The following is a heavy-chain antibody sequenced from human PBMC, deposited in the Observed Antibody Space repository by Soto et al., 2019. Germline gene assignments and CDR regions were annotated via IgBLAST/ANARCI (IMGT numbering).Heavy chain of an antibody. Sequence: PGGSLRLSCAAAGFTFSSYAMHWVRQAPGKGLEWVAVISYDGSNKYYADSVKGRFTISRDNSKNTLYLQMSSLRAEDTAVYYCARDQFGMDVWGQGTTVTVSS. CDR3: ARDQFGMDV. CDR1: GFTFSSYA. CDR2: ISYDGSNK. V-gene: IGHV3-30-3*01. J-gene: IGHJ6*02.